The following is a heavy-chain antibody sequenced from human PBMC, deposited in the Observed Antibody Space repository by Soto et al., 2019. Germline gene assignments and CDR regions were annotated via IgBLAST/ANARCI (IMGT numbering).Heavy chain of an antibody. Sequence: GGSLRLSCAASGFTFSSYWMHWVRQAPGAGLVWVSRINSDGGDISYADSVKGRFTISRDNAKNTLYLQMNSLRVEDRAVYYCVRDGAYSYGLDFDYWGQGILVTVYS. D-gene: IGHD5-18*01. CDR1: GFTFSSYW. J-gene: IGHJ4*02. V-gene: IGHV3-74*01. CDR3: VRDGAYSYGLDFDY. CDR2: INSDGGDI.